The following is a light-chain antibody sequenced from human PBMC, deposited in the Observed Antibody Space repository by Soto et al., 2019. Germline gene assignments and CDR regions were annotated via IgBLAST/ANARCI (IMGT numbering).Light chain of an antibody. CDR2: EVN. Sequence: QSVLTQPASVSGSPGQPITISCTGTSSDVGAKNYVAWDQQHPGKAPKLMIYEVNKRPSGVPDRFSGSKSGNTASLTASGLQAEDEADYCSSYAGSSNVFGTGTKSPS. J-gene: IGLJ1*01. V-gene: IGLV2-8*01. CDR1: SSDVGAKNY. CDR3: SSYAGSSNV.